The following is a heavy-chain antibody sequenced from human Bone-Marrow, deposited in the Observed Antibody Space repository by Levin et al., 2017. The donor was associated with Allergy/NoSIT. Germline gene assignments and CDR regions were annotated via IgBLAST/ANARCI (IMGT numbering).Heavy chain of an antibody. Sequence: GESLKISCKASGYTFTSYAMHWVRQAPGQRLEWMGWINAGNGNTKYSQTFQGRVTITRDTSASTAYMELSSLRSEDTAVYYCARTLRLRGDAFDIWGQGTMVTVSS. CDR2: INAGNGNT. CDR3: ARTLRLRGDAFDI. V-gene: IGHV1-3*01. CDR1: GYTFTSYA. D-gene: IGHD4-17*01. J-gene: IGHJ3*02.